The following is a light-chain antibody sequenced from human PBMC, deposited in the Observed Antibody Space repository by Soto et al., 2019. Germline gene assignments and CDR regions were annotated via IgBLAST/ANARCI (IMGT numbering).Light chain of an antibody. V-gene: IGLV2-14*01. J-gene: IGLJ1*01. CDR2: EVS. CDR3: SSYTTSTTQV. CDR1: SSDIGAYTY. Sequence: LTQPASVSGSPGQSITISCTGTSSDIGAYTYVSWYQQHPGKAPKLMIYEVSNRPSGVSNRFSGSKSGNTASLTISGLQAEDEADYYCSSYTTSTTQVFGTGTKLTVL.